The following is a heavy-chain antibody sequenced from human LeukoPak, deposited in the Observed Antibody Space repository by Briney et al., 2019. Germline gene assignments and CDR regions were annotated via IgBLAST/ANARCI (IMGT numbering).Heavy chain of an antibody. J-gene: IGHJ4*02. CDR2: ISGSGGST. D-gene: IGHD3-22*01. CDR3: AKDPYYDSSGYYFDY. CDR1: GFTFNIYT. V-gene: IGHV3-23*01. Sequence: GGSLRLSCAASGFTFNIYTMYWVRQAPGKGLEWVSAISGSGGSTYYADSVKGRFTISRDNSKNTLYLQMNSLRAEDTAVYYCAKDPYYDSSGYYFDYWGQGTLVTVSS.